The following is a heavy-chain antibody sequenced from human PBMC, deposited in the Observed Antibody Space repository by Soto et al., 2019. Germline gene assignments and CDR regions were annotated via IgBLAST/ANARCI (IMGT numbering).Heavy chain of an antibody. D-gene: IGHD6-13*01. Sequence: WETLSLTCAVYGGSFSGYYWSWIRQPPGKGLEWIGEINHSGSTNYNPSLKSRVTISVDTSKNQFSLKLSSVTAADTAVYYCARERGSSSWRYYYYGMDVWGQGTTVTVSS. CDR3: ARERGSSSWRYYYYGMDV. V-gene: IGHV4-34*01. CDR1: GGSFSGYY. CDR2: INHSGST. J-gene: IGHJ6*02.